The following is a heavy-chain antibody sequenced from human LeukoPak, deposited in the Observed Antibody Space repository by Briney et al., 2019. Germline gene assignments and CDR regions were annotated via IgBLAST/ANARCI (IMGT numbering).Heavy chain of an antibody. D-gene: IGHD3-3*01. Sequence: GGSLRLSCAASGFNFSIYGMHWVRQAPGKGLGWVTFVRYDQSATVYADSVQGRFAISRDNSKNTVYLQMNSLRVEDTALYFCVKDQGECPGSRCYLRFLEYWGQGTLVIVS. V-gene: IGHV3-30*02. CDR2: VRYDQSAT. CDR1: GFNFSIYG. J-gene: IGHJ4*02. CDR3: VKDQGECPGSRCYLRFLEY.